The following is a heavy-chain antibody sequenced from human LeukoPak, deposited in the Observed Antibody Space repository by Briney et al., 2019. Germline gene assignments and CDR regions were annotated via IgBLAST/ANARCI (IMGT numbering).Heavy chain of an antibody. J-gene: IGHJ5*02. V-gene: IGHV3-11*01. CDR3: ATEPDDGNYGGWFDP. Sequence: GGSLRLSCAASGFTFSDYYMGWLRQAPGKGLQWVSYISASGDTIYYSDSVKGRFTISRDNAKNSLFLQMNRLRGDDTAMYYCATEPDDGNYGGWFDPWGQGTQVTVSS. CDR1: GFTFSDYY. CDR2: ISASGDTI. D-gene: IGHD3-22*01.